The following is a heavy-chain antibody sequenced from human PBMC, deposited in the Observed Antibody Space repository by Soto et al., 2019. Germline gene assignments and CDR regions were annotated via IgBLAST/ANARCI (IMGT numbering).Heavy chain of an antibody. CDR2: INWDDDK. Sequence: ESGPTLVNPTHTLTLTCTFSGFSLSTSQVGVGWIRQPPEKALEWMELINWDDDKRYSPSLKSRLTITKDTSKKQVVLSMTNMDPVDTAHYYCAHTIVVRGFDYCGQGPLVTVSS. V-gene: IGHV2-5*02. CDR3: AHTIVVRGFDY. CDR1: GFSLSTSQVG. J-gene: IGHJ4*02. D-gene: IGHD3-10*01.